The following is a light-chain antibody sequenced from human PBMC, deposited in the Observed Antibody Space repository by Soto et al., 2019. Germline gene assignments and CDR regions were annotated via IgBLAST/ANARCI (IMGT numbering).Light chain of an antibody. J-gene: IGKJ1*01. Sequence: DIQMTQSPSSLSASVGDRVTITCRASQSISNYLNWYQQKPGKAPKLLMYAASSLQSGVPSRFGGSVSGTDFTLTISSLQPEDFATYYCQQSYSTPRTFGQWTKVEIK. CDR1: QSISNY. CDR3: QQSYSTPRT. V-gene: IGKV1-39*01. CDR2: AAS.